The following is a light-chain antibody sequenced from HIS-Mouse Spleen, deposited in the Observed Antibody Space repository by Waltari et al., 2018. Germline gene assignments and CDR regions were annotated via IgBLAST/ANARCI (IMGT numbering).Light chain of an antibody. V-gene: IGKV1D-8*02. CDR3: QQYYSFPRT. CDR2: AAS. CDR1: QGISSS. J-gene: IGKJ1*01. Sequence: AIWMTQSPSLLSASTGDRVTISCRISQGISSSLASYQQKPGKAPELLIYAASTLQSGVPSRFSGSGSGTDFTLTISCLQSEDFATYYCQQYYSFPRTFGQGTNVEIK.